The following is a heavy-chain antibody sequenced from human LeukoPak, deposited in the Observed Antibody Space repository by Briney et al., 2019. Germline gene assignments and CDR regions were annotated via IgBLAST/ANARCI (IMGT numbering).Heavy chain of an antibody. CDR2: ISSSGHSI. CDR1: GFTFSSYA. D-gene: IGHD2-8*01. V-gene: IGHV3-23*01. CDR3: ANEGPNFDY. J-gene: IGHJ4*02. Sequence: GGSLRLSCVASGFTFSSYAMSWVRQAPGKGLEWVSVISSSGHSIHYADSVKGRFTISRGNSKNTVYLQMNSLRAEDTAVYYCANEGPNFDYWGQGTLVTVSS.